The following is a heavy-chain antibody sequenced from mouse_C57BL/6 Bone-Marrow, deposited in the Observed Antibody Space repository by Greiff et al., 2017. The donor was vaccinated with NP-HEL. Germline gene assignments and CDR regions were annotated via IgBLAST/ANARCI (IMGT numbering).Heavy chain of an antibody. CDR3: ARRIQVITTVVATDY. CDR2: IYPGSGST. D-gene: IGHD1-1*01. Sequence: QVQLQQPGAELVKPGASVKMSCKASGYTFTSYWITWVKQRPGQGLEWIGDIYPGSGSTNYNEKFKSKATLTVDTSSSTAYMQLSSLTSEDSAVYYCARRIQVITTVVATDYWGQGTTLTVSS. V-gene: IGHV1-55*01. J-gene: IGHJ2*01. CDR1: GYTFTSYW.